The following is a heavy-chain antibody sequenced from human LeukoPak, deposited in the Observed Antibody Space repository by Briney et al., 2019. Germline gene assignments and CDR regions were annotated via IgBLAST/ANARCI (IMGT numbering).Heavy chain of an antibody. Sequence: SVKVSCKASGGTFSSYAISWVRQAPGQGLEWMGGIIPILGTANYAQKFQGRVTITADESTSTAYMELSSLRSEDTAVYYCASRDGRSSGYYHGSAFDIWGQGTMVTVSS. CDR2: IIPILGTA. V-gene: IGHV1-69*13. CDR1: GGTFSSYA. CDR3: ASRDGRSSGYYHGSAFDI. D-gene: IGHD3-22*01. J-gene: IGHJ3*02.